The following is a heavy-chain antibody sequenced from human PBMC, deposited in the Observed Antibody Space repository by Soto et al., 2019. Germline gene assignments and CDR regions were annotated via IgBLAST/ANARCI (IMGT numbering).Heavy chain of an antibody. J-gene: IGHJ3*02. CDR3: ASDRSDDLNAFDAFGI. Sequence: ETRSLSCAVSGGSVSRGSHYWSSVREPRGRGLEWIAYISYTGNPDYHPSLTTRGTISLDMSKNQVSRRLGAQTAADTVVLYCASDRSDDLNAFDAFGIWGQGTMVTVSS. CDR1: GGSVSRGSHY. V-gene: IGHV4-61*01. CDR2: ISYTGNP.